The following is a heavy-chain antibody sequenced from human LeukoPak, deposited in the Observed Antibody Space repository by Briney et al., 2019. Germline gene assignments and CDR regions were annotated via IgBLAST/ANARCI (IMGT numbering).Heavy chain of an antibody. D-gene: IGHD3-3*01. Sequence: ASVTVSCKASGYTFTGYYMHWVRQAPGQGLEWMGWINPNSGGTNYAQKFQGRVTMTRDTSISTAYMELSRLRSDDTAVYYCARDFNDFWSCTYNWFDPWGQGTLVTVSS. CDR3: ARDFNDFWSCTYNWFDP. CDR2: INPNSGGT. J-gene: IGHJ5*02. V-gene: IGHV1-2*02. CDR1: GYTFTGYY.